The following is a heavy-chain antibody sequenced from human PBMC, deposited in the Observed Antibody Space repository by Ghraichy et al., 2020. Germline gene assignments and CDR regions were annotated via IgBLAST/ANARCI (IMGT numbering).Heavy chain of an antibody. V-gene: IGHV3-7*01. CDR3: SSESVG. Sequence: GESLNISCAASGFTFSNYWMSWVRQAPGKGLEWVATIQEDGSEKYYVDSVKGRFTISRDNAKNSLYLQMNSLRDDDTAVYYCSSESVGWGQGTLVTVSS. CDR1: GFTFSNYW. D-gene: IGHD4-23*01. CDR2: IQEDGSEK. J-gene: IGHJ4*02.